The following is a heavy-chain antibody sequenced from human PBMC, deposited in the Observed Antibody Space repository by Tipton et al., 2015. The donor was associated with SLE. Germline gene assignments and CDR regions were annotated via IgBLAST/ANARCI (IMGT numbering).Heavy chain of an antibody. CDR2: IYYSGST. V-gene: IGHV4-39*07. CDR1: GGSISSSSYY. Sequence: TLSLTCTVSGGSISSSSYYWGWIRQPPGKGLEWIGSIYYSGSTYYNPSLKSRVTISVDTSKNQFSLKLSSVTAADTAVYYCARDCGGSDAFDIWGQGTMVTASS. J-gene: IGHJ3*02. D-gene: IGHD2-21*01. CDR3: ARDCGGSDAFDI.